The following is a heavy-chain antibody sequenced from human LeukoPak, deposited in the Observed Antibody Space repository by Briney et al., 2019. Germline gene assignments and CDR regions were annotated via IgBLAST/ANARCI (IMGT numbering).Heavy chain of an antibody. D-gene: IGHD3-22*01. CDR1: GYTLTELS. Sequence: ASVKVSCKXSGYTLTELSMHWVRQAPGKGLEWMGGFDPEDGETIYAQKFQGRVTMTEDTSIDTAYMELSSLRSEDTAVYYCATVYYDKRRSFDYWGQGTLVTVSS. V-gene: IGHV1-24*01. CDR3: ATVYYDKRRSFDY. J-gene: IGHJ4*02. CDR2: FDPEDGET.